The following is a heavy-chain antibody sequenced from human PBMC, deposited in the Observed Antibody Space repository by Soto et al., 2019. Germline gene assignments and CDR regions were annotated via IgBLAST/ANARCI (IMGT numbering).Heavy chain of an antibody. CDR3: VKDGGYCSSATCYSPRNHYFDS. Sequence: PVGSLTLSCVASGFSFSDYWMSGVRQVTGKGPEWVANIKFDGSVKQYVDSVRGRFSISRDNFRNSLFLQMNSLRAGDTAIYYCVKDGGYCSSATCYSPRNHYFDSWGEGTLVTVSS. CDR2: IKFDGSVK. D-gene: IGHD2-2*01. J-gene: IGHJ4*02. V-gene: IGHV3-7*03. CDR1: GFSFSDYW.